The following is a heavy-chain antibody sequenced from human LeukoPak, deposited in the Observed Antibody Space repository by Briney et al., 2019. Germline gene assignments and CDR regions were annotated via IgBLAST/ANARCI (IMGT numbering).Heavy chain of an antibody. CDR3: AKVLSRRLGYCSSTSCYLEWFDP. V-gene: IGHV3-23*01. J-gene: IGHJ5*02. CDR2: ISGSGGST. Sequence: GASLRLSCAASGFTFSNYAMSWVRQAPGKGLEWVSAISGSGGSTYYADSVKGRFTIPRDNSKNTLYLQMNSLRAEDTAVYYCAKVLSRRLGYCSSTSCYLEWFDPWGQGTLVTVSS. CDR1: GFTFSNYA. D-gene: IGHD2-2*01.